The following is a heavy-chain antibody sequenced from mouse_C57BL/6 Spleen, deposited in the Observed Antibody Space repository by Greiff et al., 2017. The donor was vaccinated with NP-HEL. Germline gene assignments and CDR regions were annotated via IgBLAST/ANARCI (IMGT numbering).Heavy chain of an antibody. V-gene: IGHV1-61*01. CDR3: SRSYDYDGDYFDY. D-gene: IGHD2-4*01. J-gene: IGHJ2*01. Sequence: QVQLKQPGAELVRPGSSVKLSCKASGYTFTSYWMDWVKQRPGQGLEWIGNIYPSDSENHYNQKFKDKATLTVDKSASTAYMQLSSLTSEDSAVYYCSRSYDYDGDYFDYWGQGTTLTVSS. CDR2: IYPSDSEN. CDR1: GYTFTSYW.